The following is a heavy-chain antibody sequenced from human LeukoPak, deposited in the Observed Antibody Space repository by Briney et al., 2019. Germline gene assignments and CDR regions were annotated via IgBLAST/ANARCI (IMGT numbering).Heavy chain of an antibody. CDR1: GGSFSGYY. J-gene: IGHJ6*02. CDR2: INHSGST. Sequence: SETLSLTCAVYGGSFSGYYWSWIRQPPGKGLEWIGEINHSGSTNYNPSLKSRVTISVDTSKNQFSLKLSAVTAADTAVYYCARATYGMDVWGQGTTVTVSS. V-gene: IGHV4-34*01. CDR3: ARATYGMDV.